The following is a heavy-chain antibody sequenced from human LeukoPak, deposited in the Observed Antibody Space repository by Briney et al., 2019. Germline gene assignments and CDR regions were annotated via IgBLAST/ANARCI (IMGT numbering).Heavy chain of an antibody. D-gene: IGHD1-26*01. V-gene: IGHV3-21*01. CDR1: GFTFSAYT. CDR2: INSSGTYI. CDR3: ARDSRQWVEQLPYGWFDP. J-gene: IGHJ5*02. Sequence: PGGTPRLSCAASGFTFSAYTMNWVRQPPGKGLEWVSYINSSGTYIYYADSVKGRFTISRDKNSLYLQMDSLRAEDTAVYYCARDSRQWVEQLPYGWFDPWGQGTLVTVSP.